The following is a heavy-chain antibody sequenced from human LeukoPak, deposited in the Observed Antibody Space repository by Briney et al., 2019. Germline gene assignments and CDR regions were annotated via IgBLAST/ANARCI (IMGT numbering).Heavy chain of an antibody. Sequence: PGGSLRLSCAASGFTFSSYWMSWVRQAPGKGLEWVANIKQDGREKYYVDSVKARFTISRDNAKNSLYLQMNSLRAEDTAVYYCAREGMMNHDAFDIWGQGTMVTVSS. CDR3: AREGMMNHDAFDI. D-gene: IGHD1-14*01. J-gene: IGHJ3*02. CDR1: GFTFSSYW. V-gene: IGHV3-7*01. CDR2: IKQDGREK.